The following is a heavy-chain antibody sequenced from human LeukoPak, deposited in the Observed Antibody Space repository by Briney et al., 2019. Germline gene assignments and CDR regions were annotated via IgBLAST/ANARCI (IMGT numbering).Heavy chain of an antibody. CDR1: GYSITSDYY. J-gene: IGHJ4*02. CDR2: IYHSGIT. CDR3: AREVGRRSGYSY. D-gene: IGHD3-3*01. Sequence: PSETLSLTCAVSGYSITSDYYWGWIRQSPGKGLEWIGSIYHSGITHYNPSLKSRVTISVDTSNNQFSLRLSSVTAPDTAVYYCAREVGRRSGYSYWGQGTPVTVSS. V-gene: IGHV4-38-2*02.